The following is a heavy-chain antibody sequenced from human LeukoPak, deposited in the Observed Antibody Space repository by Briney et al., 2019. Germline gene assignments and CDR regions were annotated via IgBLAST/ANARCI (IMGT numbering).Heavy chain of an antibody. CDR2: IFPGDSDT. D-gene: IGHD3-10*01. CDR3: ARREYYGSGSSFDY. CDR1: GYSFTNYW. V-gene: IGHV5-51*01. Sequence: GESLKISFKGSGYSFTNYWIGWVRQMPGKGLEWMGIIFPGDSDTRYSPSFQGQVTISADKSISTAYLQWSTLKASDTAMYYCARREYYGSGSSFDYWGQGTLVTVSS. J-gene: IGHJ4*02.